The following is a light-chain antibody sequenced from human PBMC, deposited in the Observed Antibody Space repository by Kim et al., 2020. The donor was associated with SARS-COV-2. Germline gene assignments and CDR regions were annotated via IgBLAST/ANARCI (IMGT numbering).Light chain of an antibody. CDR1: ETLKGTY. CDR3: QQYARSPRT. Sequence: EIMLTQSPGTLSLSPGERATLSCRASETLKGTYLVWYQQRPGPAPRRLIYGASNRATGIPERFSGSESGTHFTLTITRLEPEDFAVYYCQQYARSPRTIGQGNKVDIK. CDR2: GAS. J-gene: IGKJ1*01. V-gene: IGKV3-20*01.